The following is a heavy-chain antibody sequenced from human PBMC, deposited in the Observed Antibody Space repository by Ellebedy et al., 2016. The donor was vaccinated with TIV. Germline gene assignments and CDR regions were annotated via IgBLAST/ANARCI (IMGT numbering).Heavy chain of an antibody. J-gene: IGHJ4*02. Sequence: DSVKGRFTISRDISKNTLYLQMNSLRAEDTAVYYCARTRGSRDYWGQGTLVTVSS. V-gene: IGHV3-30*01. CDR3: ARTRGSRDY. D-gene: IGHD3-10*01.